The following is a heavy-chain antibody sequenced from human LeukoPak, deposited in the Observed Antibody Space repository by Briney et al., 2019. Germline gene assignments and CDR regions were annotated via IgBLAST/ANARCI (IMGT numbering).Heavy chain of an antibody. D-gene: IGHD4-17*01. V-gene: IGHV4-39*01. Sequence: SETLSLTCTVSGGSISSSSYYWGWIRQPPGKRLEWIGSVYHSGSTYYNPSLKSRVTISVDTSKNQFSLKLSSVTAADTAVYYCARQTYGDSPFDYWGQGTLVTVSS. CDR3: ARQTYGDSPFDY. CDR1: GGSISSSSYY. CDR2: VYHSGST. J-gene: IGHJ4*02.